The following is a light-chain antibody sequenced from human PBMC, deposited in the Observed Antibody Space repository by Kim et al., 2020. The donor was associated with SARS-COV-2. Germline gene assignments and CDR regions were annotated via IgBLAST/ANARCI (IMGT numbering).Light chain of an antibody. CDR3: QVWGRSSDHYV. J-gene: IGLJ1*01. CDR1: NIGSKS. CDR2: YDS. V-gene: IGLV3-21*04. Sequence: SYELTQPPSVSVAPGKTARITCGGNNIGSKSVHWYQQKPGQAPVLVIYYDSDRPSGIPERFSGSNSGNTATLTISRVEAGDEADYYFQVWGRSSDHYVFG.